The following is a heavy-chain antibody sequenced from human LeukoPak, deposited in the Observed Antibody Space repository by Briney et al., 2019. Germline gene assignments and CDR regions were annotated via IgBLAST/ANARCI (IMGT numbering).Heavy chain of an antibody. CDR1: GYTFTSYD. CDR3: TRGNGVAGDY. Sequence: ASVKVSCKASGYTFTSYDINWVRQATGQGLEWMGWLSPNSGQTAYAQKFQGRVTMTRDISISTFYMELSSLTSEDTAVYYCTRGNGVAGDYCGQGTLVTVSS. CDR2: LSPNSGQT. J-gene: IGHJ4*02. D-gene: IGHD6-19*01. V-gene: IGHV1-8*01.